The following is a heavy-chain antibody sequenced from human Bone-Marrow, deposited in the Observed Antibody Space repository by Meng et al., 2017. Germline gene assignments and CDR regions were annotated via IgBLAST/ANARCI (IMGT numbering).Heavy chain of an antibody. CDR2: INPNSGGT. CDR3: ARDGDTTMALYYFDS. CDR1: GYTFTGYY. Sequence: ASVKVSCKASGYTFTGYYMHWVRQAPGQGLEWMGWINPNSGGTNYAQKFQGRVTMTGDTSIKTAYMELSRLTSDDTAVYFCARDGDTTMALYYFDSWGQGTLVTVSS. D-gene: IGHD5-18*01. V-gene: IGHV1-2*02. J-gene: IGHJ4*02.